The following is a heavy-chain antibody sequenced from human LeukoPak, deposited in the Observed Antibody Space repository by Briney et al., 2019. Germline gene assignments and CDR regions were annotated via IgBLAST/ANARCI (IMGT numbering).Heavy chain of an antibody. CDR3: ARDLGDKVDP. J-gene: IGHJ5*02. V-gene: IGHV4-31*03. D-gene: IGHD3-16*01. CDR1: GDSITTGGYY. CDR2: IYYSGGT. Sequence: SETLSLTCTFSGDSITTGGYYWSWLRQHPGKGLEWLGYIYYSGGTYYNPSLKSRVTISVETSKSQFSLKLTSVTAADTAGYYCARDLGDKVDPWGQGTLVTVSS.